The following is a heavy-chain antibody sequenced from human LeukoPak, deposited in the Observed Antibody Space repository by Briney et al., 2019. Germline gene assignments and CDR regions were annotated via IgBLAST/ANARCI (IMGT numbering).Heavy chain of an antibody. Sequence: GGSLRLSCAASGFTFITYWMHWVRQAPGKGLEWVSVIYSGGSTYYADSVKGRFTISRDNSKNTLYLQMNSLRAEDTAVYYCAREGYDYVWGSYSFGYWGQGTLVTVSS. CDR2: IYSGGST. CDR1: GFTFITYW. V-gene: IGHV3-66*01. CDR3: AREGYDYVWGSYSFGY. D-gene: IGHD3-16*01. J-gene: IGHJ4*02.